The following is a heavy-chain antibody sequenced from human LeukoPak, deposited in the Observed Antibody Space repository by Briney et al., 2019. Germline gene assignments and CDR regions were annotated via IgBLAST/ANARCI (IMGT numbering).Heavy chain of an antibody. Sequence: GGSLRLSCAASRFTFSDYSMNWVRQAPGKGLEWVANIKQDGGEKYYVDSVKGRFTISRDNAKNSLYLQMNSLRDEDTAVYYCSRAKSGSSSGSFWGQGTLVIVSS. V-gene: IGHV3-7*01. CDR3: SRAKSGSSSGSF. CDR1: RFTFSDYS. CDR2: IKQDGGEK. D-gene: IGHD6-19*01. J-gene: IGHJ4*02.